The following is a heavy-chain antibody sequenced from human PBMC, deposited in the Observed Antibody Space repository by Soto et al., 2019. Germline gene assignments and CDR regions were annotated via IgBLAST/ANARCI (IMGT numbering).Heavy chain of an antibody. Sequence: EVQVVESGGGLVQPGGSLKLSCVASGFTFRNYWMSWVRQAPGKGLEWVANIRQDGSEKNFVDSVKGRLTISRDNAKNSVDLQMNSLRAEDTAVYSCATSQSFDYWGKGTLVTVSS. D-gene: IGHD2-2*01. V-gene: IGHV3-7*01. J-gene: IGHJ4*02. CDR3: ATSQSFDY. CDR1: GFTFRNYW. CDR2: IRQDGSEK.